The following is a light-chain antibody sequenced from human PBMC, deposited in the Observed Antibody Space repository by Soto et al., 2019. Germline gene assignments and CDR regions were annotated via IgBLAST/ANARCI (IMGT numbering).Light chain of an antibody. CDR3: QQRSDWPLT. CDR2: DAS. CDR1: QSVGTY. J-gene: IGKJ4*01. V-gene: IGKV3-11*01. Sequence: EIVLTQSPVTLSLSPGERVTLSCRASQSVGTYLGWYQQKVGQAPSLLIYDASKRATGIPARSSGSGSGTDFTLTISSLEPEDFAVYYCQQRSDWPLTFGGGTKVEI.